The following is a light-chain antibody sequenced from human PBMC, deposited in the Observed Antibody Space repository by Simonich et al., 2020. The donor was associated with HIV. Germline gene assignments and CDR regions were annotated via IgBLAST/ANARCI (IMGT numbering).Light chain of an antibody. Sequence: EIVLTQSPGTLSLSPGERATLPCRASQSVSSSYLAWYQQRPGQAPRLLIYGASSRATGIPDRFSGSGSGTGFTLTISRLEPEDFAVYYCQHFGRSPWTFGQGTKVEIK. CDR3: QHFGRSPWT. CDR1: QSVSSSY. CDR2: GAS. V-gene: IGKV3-20*01. J-gene: IGKJ1*01.